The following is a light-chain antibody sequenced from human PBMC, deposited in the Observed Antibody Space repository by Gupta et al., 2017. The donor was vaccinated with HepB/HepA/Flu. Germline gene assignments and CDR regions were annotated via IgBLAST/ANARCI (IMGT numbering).Light chain of an antibody. J-gene: IGLJ2*01. Sequence: SYVLTQPPSLSVAPGETARITCGGNNIGSKSVHWYQQKPGQAPVLVIQFDGDRPSGIPERFSGSNYGNTATLSFSGVEAGDEADYYCQVWDTGSDHFVFGGGTKLTGL. V-gene: IGLV3-21*04. CDR2: FDG. CDR3: QVWDTGSDHFV. CDR1: NIGSKS.